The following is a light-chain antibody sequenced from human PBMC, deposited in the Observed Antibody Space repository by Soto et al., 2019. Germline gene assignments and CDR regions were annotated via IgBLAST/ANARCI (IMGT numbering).Light chain of an antibody. J-gene: IGKJ5*01. V-gene: IGKV3-11*01. Sequence: EIVLTQSPATLSLSPGERATLSCRASQSVNTYLAWYQHKPGQAPRLLIFDTSTRAPGIPARFSGSGSGTDSTLTISSLEPEDFAVYYCQQRSSWPPITFGQGTRLEIK. CDR3: QQRSSWPPIT. CDR1: QSVNTY. CDR2: DTS.